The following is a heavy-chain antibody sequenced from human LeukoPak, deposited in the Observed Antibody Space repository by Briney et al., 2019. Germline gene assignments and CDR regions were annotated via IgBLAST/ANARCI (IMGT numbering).Heavy chain of an antibody. D-gene: IGHD3/OR15-3a*01. CDR3: AGDISRMAGLYYLDS. J-gene: IGHJ4*02. CDR1: GYTFTDYY. Sequence: ASVKVSCKASGYTFTDYYMHWVRQAPGQGLEWMGWIHPRTGGTNSAQKFQGRVTMTRDTSISAAYMELSRLSSDDTAVYYCAGDISRMAGLYYLDSWGQGTLVTVSS. CDR2: IHPRTGGT. V-gene: IGHV1-2*02.